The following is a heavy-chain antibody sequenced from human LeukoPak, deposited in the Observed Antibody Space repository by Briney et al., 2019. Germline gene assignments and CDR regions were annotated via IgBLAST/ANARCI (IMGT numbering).Heavy chain of an antibody. CDR1: GFTFSSYG. CDR2: IRYDGSNK. D-gene: IGHD5-24*01. CDR3: ARRRSYYYYYMDV. J-gene: IGHJ6*03. V-gene: IGHV3-30*02. Sequence: PGGSLRLSCAASGFTFSSYGMHWVRQAPGKGLEWVAFIRYDGSNKYYADSVKGRFTISRDNSKNTLYLQMNSLRAEDTAVYYCARRRSYYYYYMDVWGKGTTVTVSS.